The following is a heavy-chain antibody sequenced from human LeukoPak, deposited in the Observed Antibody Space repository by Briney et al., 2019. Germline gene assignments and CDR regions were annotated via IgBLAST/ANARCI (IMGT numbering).Heavy chain of an antibody. J-gene: IGHJ4*02. CDR1: GLTFSSYG. D-gene: IGHD6-19*01. V-gene: IGHV3-30*18. Sequence: QPGRSLRLSCAASGLTFSSYGMHWVRQAPGKGLEWVAVISYDGSNKYYADSVKGRFTISRDNSKNTLYLQMNSLRAKDTAVYYCAKDRDWSGWYFDYWGQGTLVTVSS. CDR2: ISYDGSNK. CDR3: AKDRDWSGWYFDY.